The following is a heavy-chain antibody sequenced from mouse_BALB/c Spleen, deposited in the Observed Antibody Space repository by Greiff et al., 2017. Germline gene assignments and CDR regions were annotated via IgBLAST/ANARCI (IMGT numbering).Heavy chain of an antibody. CDR3: ARDNDGFSWYFDV. CDR2: ISSGGSYT. Sequence: DVKLVESGGGLVKPGGSLKLSCAASGFTFSSYAMSWVRQSPEKRLEWVAEISSGGSYTYYPDTVTGRFTISRDNAKNTLYLEMSSLRSEDTAMYYCARDNDGFSWYFDVWGAGTTVTVSS. V-gene: IGHV5-9-4*01. D-gene: IGHD2-3*01. J-gene: IGHJ1*01. CDR1: GFTFSSYA.